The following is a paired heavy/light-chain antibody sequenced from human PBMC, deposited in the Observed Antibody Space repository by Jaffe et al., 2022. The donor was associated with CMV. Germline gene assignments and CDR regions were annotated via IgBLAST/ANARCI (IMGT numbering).Light chain of an antibody. J-gene: IGKJ1*01. CDR3: QQYNDWPRT. CDR1: QSITSN. CDR2: GAS. Sequence: EIVMTQFPATLFVSPGERAALSCRASQSITSNLAWYQQKPGQAPRLLIYGASTRAADIPARFSGSGSGTEFTLSISSLQSEDFAVYYCQQYNDWPRTFGQGTKVGIK. V-gene: IGKV3-15*01.
Heavy chain of an antibody. J-gene: IGHJ4*02. Sequence: EVQLVQSGAEVKKPGESLKISCKGSGYRFSNYWIAWVRQMPGKGLEWMGIIYPGDSHTRYSPPFQGQVTISADKSISTAYLQWSSLWASDTAIYYCATLGSGAAYIDYWGQGTLVTVSS. CDR3: ATLGSGAAYIDY. V-gene: IGHV5-51*01. CDR1: GYRFSNYW. D-gene: IGHD2-15*01. CDR2: IYPGDSHT.